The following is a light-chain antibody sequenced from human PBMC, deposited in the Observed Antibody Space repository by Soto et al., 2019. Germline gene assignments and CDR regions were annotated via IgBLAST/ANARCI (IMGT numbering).Light chain of an antibody. CDR3: QQYNSYSLA. CDR2: DAS. J-gene: IGKJ3*01. Sequence: DIQMTQSPSTLSASVGDRVTITCRASQSISSWLAWYQQKPGKAPKLLIYDASSLESGVPSRFSGSGSGTEFTLTISSLQPDDFATYYCQQYNSYSLAFGPGTRLDIK. V-gene: IGKV1-5*01. CDR1: QSISSW.